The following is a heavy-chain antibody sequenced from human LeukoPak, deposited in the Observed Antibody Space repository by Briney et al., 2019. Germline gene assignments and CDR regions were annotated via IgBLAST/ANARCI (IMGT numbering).Heavy chain of an antibody. CDR3: ARREGYYYGMDV. CDR2: ISYSGST. V-gene: IGHV4-30-4*08. D-gene: IGHD1-26*01. CDR1: GGSISSGDYY. Sequence: PSQTLSLTCTVSGGSISSGDYYWSWIRQPPGKGLEWIGYISYSGSTNYNPSLKSRVTISVDTSKNQFSLKLSSVTAADTAVFYCARREGYYYGMDVWGQGTTVTVSS. J-gene: IGHJ6*02.